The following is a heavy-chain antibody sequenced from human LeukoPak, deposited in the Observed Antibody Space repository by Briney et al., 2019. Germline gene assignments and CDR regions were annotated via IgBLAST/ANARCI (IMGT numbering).Heavy chain of an antibody. Sequence: SETLSLTCTVSGGSISSSSYYWGWIRQPPGKGLEWIGSIYYSGSTYYNPSPKSRVTISVDTSKNQFSLKLSSVTAADTAVYYCARLPYYYYDSSGYPSDAFDIWGQGTMVTVSS. CDR3: ARLPYYYYDSSGYPSDAFDI. D-gene: IGHD3-22*01. V-gene: IGHV4-39*01. CDR1: GGSISSSSYY. J-gene: IGHJ3*02. CDR2: IYYSGST.